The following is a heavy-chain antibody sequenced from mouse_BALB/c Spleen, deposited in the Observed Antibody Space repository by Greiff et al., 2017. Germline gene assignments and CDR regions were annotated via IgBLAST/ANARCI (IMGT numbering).Heavy chain of an antibody. CDR1: GYKFTDHE. J-gene: IGHJ3*01. D-gene: IGHD3-1*01. V-gene: IGHV1-15*01. CDR2: IHPGSGGT. CDR3: TRRGISGWFGN. Sequence: VQLPKSGAELVRPGASVKLSCKALGYKFTDHEMHWVKQTPVHGLEWIGAIHPGSGGTAYNQKFKGKATLAADTSSSTAYMELSSLTSEDSAVYYCTRRGISGWFGNWGRGTLVTVSA.